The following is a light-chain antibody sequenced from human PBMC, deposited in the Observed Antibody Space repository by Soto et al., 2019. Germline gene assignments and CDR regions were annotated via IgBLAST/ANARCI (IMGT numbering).Light chain of an antibody. V-gene: IGKV3-20*01. CDR3: QQYGGSTGT. CDR2: STS. J-gene: IGKJ1*01. CDR1: QTITSSY. Sequence: EIVLTQSPATLSLSPGERATLSCRASQTITSSYLAWYQQGPGQIPRLLIYSTSSRTGGVPDRFSGSGSGTDFTLTISRLEPEEFAVYYCQQYGGSTGTFGQGTKV.